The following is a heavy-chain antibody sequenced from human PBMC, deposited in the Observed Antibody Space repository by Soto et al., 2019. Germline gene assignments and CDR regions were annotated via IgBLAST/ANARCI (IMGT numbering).Heavy chain of an antibody. CDR3: ARVSLGYCSSTSCYANYYYYYMDV. V-gene: IGHV4-59*01. Sequence: SETLSLTCTVSGGSISSYYWSWIRQPPGKGLEWIGYIYYSGSTNYNPSLKSRVTISVDTSKNQFSLKLSSVTAADTAVYYCARVSLGYCSSTSCYANYYYYYMDVWGKGTTVTVSS. J-gene: IGHJ6*03. CDR2: IYYSGST. CDR1: GGSISSYY. D-gene: IGHD2-2*01.